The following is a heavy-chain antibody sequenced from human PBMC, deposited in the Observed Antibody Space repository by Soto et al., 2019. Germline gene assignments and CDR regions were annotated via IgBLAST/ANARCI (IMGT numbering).Heavy chain of an antibody. CDR1: GYTFSSFA. D-gene: IGHD1-26*01. V-gene: IGHV3-23*01. CDR3: AKDPPTTGPTFDA. CDR2: INKSGGST. Sequence: PGWSPRLSCAASGYTFSSFAMSWVRQAPGKGLEWVSTINKSGGSTYYADSVKGRFTISRDNSKNMLFLQINGLRAEDTAVYYCAKDPPTTGPTFDAWGRGNRVTVYS. J-gene: IGHJ4*02.